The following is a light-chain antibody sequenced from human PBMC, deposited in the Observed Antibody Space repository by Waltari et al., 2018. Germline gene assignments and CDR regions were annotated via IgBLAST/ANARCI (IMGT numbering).Light chain of an antibody. Sequence: QSVVTQPPSASGTPGQRVTISCSGSSPNIGSNFVYCYQQLPGSTPKVLIFRNDRRPAGVPDRFSGSKSGTSASLDISGLRSEDEANYYCATWDGSLSAVVFGGGTKLTVL. CDR1: SPNIGSNF. CDR2: RND. J-gene: IGLJ2*01. CDR3: ATWDGSLSAVV. V-gene: IGLV1-47*01.